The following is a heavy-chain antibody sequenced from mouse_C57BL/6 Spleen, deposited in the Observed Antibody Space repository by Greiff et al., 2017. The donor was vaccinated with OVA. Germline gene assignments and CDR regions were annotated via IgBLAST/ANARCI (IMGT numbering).Heavy chain of an antibody. J-gene: IGHJ2*01. CDR1: GYSFTSYY. CDR2: IYPGSGNT. CDR3: ARGYYYGSSSYYFDY. Sequence: QVQLQQSGPELVKPGASVKISCKASGYSFTSYYIHWVKQRPGQGLEWIGWIYPGSGNTKYNEKFKGKATMTADTSSSTAYMQLSSLTSEDSAVEYCARGYYYGSSSYYFDYWGQGTTLTVS. D-gene: IGHD1-1*01. V-gene: IGHV1-66*01.